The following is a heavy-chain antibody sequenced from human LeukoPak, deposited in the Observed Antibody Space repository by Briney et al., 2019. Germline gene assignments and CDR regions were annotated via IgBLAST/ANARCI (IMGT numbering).Heavy chain of an antibody. J-gene: IGHJ4*02. D-gene: IGHD3-10*01. V-gene: IGHV1-18*01. CDR2: ISTYNGNT. Sequence: ASVKVSCKASGYSFTGYGISWLRQAPGQGLEWMGWISTYNGNTNYAQKFQGRVTMTSDTSTSTAYMELRSLRSDDTAVFYCARYYGSGVTLNYWGQGTLVTVS. CDR3: ARYYGSGVTLNY. CDR1: GYSFTGYG.